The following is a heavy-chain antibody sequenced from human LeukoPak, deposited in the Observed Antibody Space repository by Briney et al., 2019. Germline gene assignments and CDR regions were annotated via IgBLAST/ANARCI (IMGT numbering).Heavy chain of an antibody. CDR1: ELTFSSFG. V-gene: IGHV3-7*01. J-gene: IGHJ4*02. CDR2: IKQDGSEK. Sequence: PGGSLRLSFAASELTFSSFGMTWFAQPPGKGRRWVANIKQDGSEKYYVDSVKGRFTISRDNAKNSLYLQMNSLRAEDTAVYYCARLPLRYFDWSPYYFDYWGQGTLVTVSS. D-gene: IGHD3-9*01. CDR3: ARLPLRYFDWSPYYFDY.